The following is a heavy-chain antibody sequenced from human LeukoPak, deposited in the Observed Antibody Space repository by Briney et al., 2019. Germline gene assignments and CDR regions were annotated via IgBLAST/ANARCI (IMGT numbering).Heavy chain of an antibody. J-gene: IGHJ4*02. Sequence: ASVKVSCKASAYTFTSYDINWVRQATGQGLEWMGWMNPNSGNTGYAQKFQGRVTMTRNTSISTAYMELSSLRSEDTAVYYCARAAPGSYCSGCSFPYFNYLGQGTLISVSS. CDR2: MNPNSGNT. V-gene: IGHV1-8*01. CDR3: ARAAPGSYCSGCSFPYFNY. D-gene: IGHD2-15*01. CDR1: AYTFTSYD.